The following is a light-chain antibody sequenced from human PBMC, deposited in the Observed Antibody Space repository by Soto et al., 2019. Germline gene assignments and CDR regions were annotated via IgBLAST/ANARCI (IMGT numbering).Light chain of an antibody. J-gene: IGLJ3*02. V-gene: IGLV4-60*03. Sequence: QSVLTQSSSASASLGSSVKLTCTLSSGHSSYIIAWHQQQPGNAPRYLMKLEGSGSYNKGSGVPDRFSGSSSGADRYLTISILQSEDEADYYCETWDSNTLVFGGGTKLTVL. CDR2: LEGSGSY. CDR3: ETWDSNTLV. CDR1: SGHSSYI.